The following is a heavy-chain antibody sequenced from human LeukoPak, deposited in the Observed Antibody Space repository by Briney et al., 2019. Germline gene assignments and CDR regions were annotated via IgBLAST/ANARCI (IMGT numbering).Heavy chain of an antibody. CDR1: GGSISSSSYY. D-gene: IGHD5-12*01. CDR2: IYYSGST. Sequence: SETLSLTCTVSGGSISSSSYYWGWIRQPPGKGLEWIGSIYYSGSTYYNPSLKSRVTISVDTSKNQFSLKLSSVTAADTAVYYCARVGGRWLQFPYFDYWGQGTLVTVSS. V-gene: IGHV4-39*01. CDR3: ARVGGRWLQFPYFDY. J-gene: IGHJ4*02.